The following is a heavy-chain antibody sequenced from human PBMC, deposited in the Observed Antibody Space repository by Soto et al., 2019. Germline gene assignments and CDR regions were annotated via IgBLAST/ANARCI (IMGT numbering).Heavy chain of an antibody. CDR1: GGSISSYY. CDR2: IYYSGST. Sequence: SETLSLTCTVSGGSISSYYWSWIRQPPGKGLEWIGYIYYSGSTNYNPPLKSRVTISVDTSKNQFSLKLSSVTAADTAVYYCAGGQPVKSSSWNRNGGQETLVTVS. D-gene: IGHD6-13*01. V-gene: IGHV4-59*08. CDR3: AGGQPVKSSSWNRN. J-gene: IGHJ4*02.